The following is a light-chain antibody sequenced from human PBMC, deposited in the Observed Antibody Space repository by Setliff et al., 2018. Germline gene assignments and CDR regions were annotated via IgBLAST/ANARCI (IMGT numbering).Light chain of an antibody. J-gene: IGKJ4*01. Sequence: EIVMTQSPATLSVSPGERATLSCRTSQSVSNNLAWYQQKPGQAPRLLIYGVSTRATGIPTRISGSGAGTEFTLTISSLQSEDFAIYYCQQYNDRPLTVGGGTKVDIK. V-gene: IGKV3-15*01. CDR1: QSVSNN. CDR2: GVS. CDR3: QQYNDRPLT.